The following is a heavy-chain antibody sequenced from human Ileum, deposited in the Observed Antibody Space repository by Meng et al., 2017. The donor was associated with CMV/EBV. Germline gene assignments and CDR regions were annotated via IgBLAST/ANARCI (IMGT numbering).Heavy chain of an antibody. CDR1: GGSVSGSTYY. Sequence: SETLSLTCTFSGGSVSGSTYYWAWIRQTPGKGPEWIGSVYDTGDTHYNPSLKSRVTTSIDPSKHQFPLKLKSVTAADSAVYYCARGGLGDAIHYWGQGTLVTVSS. V-gene: IGHV4-39*06. J-gene: IGHJ4*02. CDR2: VYDTGDT. CDR3: ARGGLGDAIHY. D-gene: IGHD2-8*01.